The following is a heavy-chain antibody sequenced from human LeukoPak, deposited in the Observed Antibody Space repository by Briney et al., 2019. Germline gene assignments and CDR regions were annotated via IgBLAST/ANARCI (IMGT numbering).Heavy chain of an antibody. CDR2: IYHSGST. Sequence: SETLSLTCTVSGYSISSGYYWGWIRQPPGKGLEWIGSIYHSGSTYYNPSLKSRVTISVDTSKNQFSLRLNSVTAADTAVYYCVRDGYSSSWYWFDPWGQGTLVTVSS. D-gene: IGHD6-13*01. V-gene: IGHV4-38-2*02. CDR3: VRDGYSSSWYWFDP. CDR1: GYSISSGYY. J-gene: IGHJ5*02.